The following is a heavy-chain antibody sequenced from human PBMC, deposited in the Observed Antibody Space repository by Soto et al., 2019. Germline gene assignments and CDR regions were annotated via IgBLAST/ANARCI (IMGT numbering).Heavy chain of an antibody. CDR3: ARESSVYGGYNYYGMDV. CDR1: GYAFTDYY. V-gene: IGHV1-2*04. CDR2: INPKSGAT. D-gene: IGHD6-19*01. J-gene: IGHJ6*01. Sequence: ASVKVSCKASGYAFTDYYLHWVRQAPGQGLEWMGWINPKSGATHYSQKFQGWVTMTRDTSIRTANMEVTRLTSDATAVYYCARESSVYGGYNYYGMDVWGQGTTVTGSS.